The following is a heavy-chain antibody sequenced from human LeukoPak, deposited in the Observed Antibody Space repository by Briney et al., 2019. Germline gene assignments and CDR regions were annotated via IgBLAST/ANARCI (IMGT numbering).Heavy chain of an antibody. J-gene: IGHJ4*02. CDR1: GGSISSSNW. D-gene: IGHD2-2*02. Sequence: PSETLSLTCAVSGGSISSSNWWSWVRQPPGKGLEWIGEIYHSGSTNYNPSLKSRVTISVDKSKNQFSLKLSSVTAADTAVYYCARHGADQRYCSSTSCYRRALYYFDYWGQGTLVTVSS. V-gene: IGHV4-4*02. CDR3: ARHGADQRYCSSTSCYRRALYYFDY. CDR2: IYHSGST.